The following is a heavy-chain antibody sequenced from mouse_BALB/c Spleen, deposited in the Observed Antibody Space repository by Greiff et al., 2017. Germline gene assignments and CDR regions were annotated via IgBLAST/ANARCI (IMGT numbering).Heavy chain of an antibody. Sequence: EVQVVESGGGLVKPGGSLKLSCAASGFAFSSYDMSWVRQTPEKRLEWVAYISSGGGSTYYPDTVKGRFTISRDNAKNTLYLQMSSLKSEDTAMYYCARQPLGDEGYFDVWGAGTTVTVSS. V-gene: IGHV5-12-1*01. CDR1: GFAFSSYD. J-gene: IGHJ1*01. CDR2: ISSGGGST. D-gene: IGHD3-3*01. CDR3: ARQPLGDEGYFDV.